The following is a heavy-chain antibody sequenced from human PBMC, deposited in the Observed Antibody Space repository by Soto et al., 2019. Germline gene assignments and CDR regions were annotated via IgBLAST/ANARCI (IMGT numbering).Heavy chain of an antibody. CDR2: IIPIFGTA. Sequence: SVKVSCKASGGTFSSYAISWVRQAPGQGLEWMGGIIPIFGTANYAQKFQGRVTITADESTSTAYMELSSLRSEDTAVYYCATSIPTYYDFWSGALYFDYWGQGTLVTVSS. CDR1: GGTFSSYA. V-gene: IGHV1-69*13. CDR3: ATSIPTYYDFWSGALYFDY. J-gene: IGHJ4*02. D-gene: IGHD3-3*01.